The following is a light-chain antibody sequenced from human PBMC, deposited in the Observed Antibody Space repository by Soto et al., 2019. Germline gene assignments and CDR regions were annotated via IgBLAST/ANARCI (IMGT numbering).Light chain of an antibody. CDR3: QQRSSWPRIT. J-gene: IGKJ5*01. CDR1: QSVRTY. V-gene: IGKV3-11*01. Sequence: EIVLTQSPVTLSLSPVERATLSFRASQSVRTYLAWYQQKPGQAPRLLIYDASNRAPGIPARFSGSGSGTDFTLTISSLEPDDFAVYYCQQRSSWPRITFGQGTRLEIK. CDR2: DAS.